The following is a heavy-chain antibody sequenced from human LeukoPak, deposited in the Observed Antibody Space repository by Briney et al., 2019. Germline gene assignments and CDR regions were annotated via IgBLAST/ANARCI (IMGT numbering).Heavy chain of an antibody. CDR1: GYTFTDYH. CDR2: INPSGDST. Sequence: ASVKVSCKASGYTFTDYHMHWVRQAPGQGLEWMGIINPSGDSTSYAQKFQGRVSMTRDMSTSTVYMELSSLRSEDTAVYYCARAPRGWYEYDYWGQGTLVTVSS. D-gene: IGHD6-19*01. V-gene: IGHV1-46*01. CDR3: ARAPRGWYEYDY. J-gene: IGHJ4*02.